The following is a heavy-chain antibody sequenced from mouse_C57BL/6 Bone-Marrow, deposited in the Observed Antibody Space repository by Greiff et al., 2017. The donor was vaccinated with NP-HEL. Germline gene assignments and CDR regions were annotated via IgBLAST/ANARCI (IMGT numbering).Heavy chain of an antibody. J-gene: IGHJ1*03. CDR2: IRSKSNNYAT. Sequence: EVQGVESGGGLVQPKGSLKLSCAASGFSFNTYAMNWVRQAPGKGLEWVARIRSKSNNYATYYADSVKDRFTISRDDSESMLYLQMNNLKTEDTAMYYCVRRGTGSSPCVWGTGTTVTVSS. V-gene: IGHV10-1*01. CDR1: GFSFNTYA. CDR3: VRRGTGSSPCV. D-gene: IGHD1-1*01.